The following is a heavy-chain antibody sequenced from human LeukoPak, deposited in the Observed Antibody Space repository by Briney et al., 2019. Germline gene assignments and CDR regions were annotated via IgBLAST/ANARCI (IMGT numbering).Heavy chain of an antibody. D-gene: IGHD2-2*01. CDR2: ISGSGGST. Sequence: GGSLRLSCAASGFTFSSYAMSWVRQAPGKGLEWVSAISGSGGSTYYADSVKGRFTISRDNSKNTLYPQMNSLRAEDTAVYYCAKAAYCSSTSCSDEYYYYYYGMDVWGQGTPVTVSS. J-gene: IGHJ6*02. V-gene: IGHV3-23*01. CDR3: AKAAYCSSTSCSDEYYYYYYGMDV. CDR1: GFTFSSYA.